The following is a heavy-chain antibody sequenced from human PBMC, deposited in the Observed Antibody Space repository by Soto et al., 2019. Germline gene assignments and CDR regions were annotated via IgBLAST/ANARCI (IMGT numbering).Heavy chain of an antibody. J-gene: IGHJ5*02. CDR2: ISAYNGNT. Sequence: ASVKVSCKASGYTFTSYGTSWVRQAPGQGLEWMGWISAYNGNTKYAQKLQGRVTMTTDTSTSTAYMELRSLRSDDTAVYYCARDYYDSSGYSNWFDPWGQGTLVTVSS. V-gene: IGHV1-18*01. CDR1: GYTFTSYG. CDR3: ARDYYDSSGYSNWFDP. D-gene: IGHD3-22*01.